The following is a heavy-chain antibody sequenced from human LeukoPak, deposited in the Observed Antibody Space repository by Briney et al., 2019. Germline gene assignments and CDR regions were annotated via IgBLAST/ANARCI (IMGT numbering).Heavy chain of an antibody. D-gene: IGHD3-22*01. CDR3: AKGSYYDSSGSFYFDY. Sequence: QPGGSLRLSCAASGFTFSSYGMSWVRQAPGKGREWVSGISGSGDNTYYADSVKGRFTISRDNSKNTLYVQVNSLGTEDTAAYYCAKGSYYDSSGSFYFDYWGQGTLVTVSS. CDR1: GFTFSSYG. CDR2: ISGSGDNT. J-gene: IGHJ4*02. V-gene: IGHV3-23*01.